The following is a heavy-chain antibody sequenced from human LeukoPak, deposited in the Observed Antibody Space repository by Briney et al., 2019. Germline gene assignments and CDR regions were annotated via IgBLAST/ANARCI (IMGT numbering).Heavy chain of an antibody. V-gene: IGHV3-21*01. D-gene: IGHD3-3*01. Sequence: PGGSLRLSCAASGFTFSSYSMNWVRQAPGKGLEWVSSISSNSSYIYYADSVKGRFTISRDIAKNTLYLQMNSLRAEDTGVYYCAKDHYWSIDYWGRGTLVTVSS. J-gene: IGHJ4*02. CDR1: GFTFSSYS. CDR3: AKDHYWSIDY. CDR2: ISSNSSYI.